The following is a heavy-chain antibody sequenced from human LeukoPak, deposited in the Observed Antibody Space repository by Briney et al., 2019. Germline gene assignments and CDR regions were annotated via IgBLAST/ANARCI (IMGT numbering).Heavy chain of an antibody. Sequence: PSETLSLTCTVSGDSIGSYYWSWIRQPAGKGVEWIGRIHTSGSTNYNPSLKSRVTMSVDTSKNQFSLKLSSVTAADTAVYYCARERKTYGDYPGYYFDYWGQGTLVTVSS. J-gene: IGHJ4*02. D-gene: IGHD4-17*01. V-gene: IGHV4-4*07. CDR2: IHTSGST. CDR1: GDSIGSYY. CDR3: ARERKTYGDYPGYYFDY.